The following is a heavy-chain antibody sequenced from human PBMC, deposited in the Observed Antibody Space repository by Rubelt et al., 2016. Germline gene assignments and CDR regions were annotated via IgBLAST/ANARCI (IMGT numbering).Heavy chain of an antibody. CDR2: IGWNSGSI. CDR3: ARDRREDIVVVPAASYFDY. D-gene: IGHD2-2*01. CDR1: GFNISDHA. V-gene: IGHV3-9*01. Sequence: EVQLEESGGGLVQPGGSLRLSCTASGFNISDHAMHWVRQVPGKGLEWVSGIGWNSGSIDYADSVKGRFTISRDNTKNSLYLPMNSLRGEDTALYYCARDRREDIVVVPAASYFDYWGQGTLVTVSS. J-gene: IGHJ4*02.